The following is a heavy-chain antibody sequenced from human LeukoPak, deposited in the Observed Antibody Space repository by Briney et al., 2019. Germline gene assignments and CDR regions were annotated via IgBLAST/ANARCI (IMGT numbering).Heavy chain of an antibody. CDR2: ISSSGSTI. D-gene: IGHD1-14*01. J-gene: IGHJ4*02. CDR3: ARDLSRDHVFDY. V-gene: IGHV3-48*03. Sequence: QPGGSLRLSCAASGFTVSSNYMSWVRQTPGEGLEWVSYISSSGSTIYYADSVKGRFTISRDNAKNSLDLQMNSLRAEDTAVYYCARDLSRDHVFDYWGQGTLVTVSS. CDR1: GFTVSSNY.